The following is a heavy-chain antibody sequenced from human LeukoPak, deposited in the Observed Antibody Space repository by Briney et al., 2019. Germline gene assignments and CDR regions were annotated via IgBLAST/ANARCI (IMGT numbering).Heavy chain of an antibody. Sequence: SVKVSCKASGGSFSSNIISWVRQAPGQGLEWMGGIVPIFGKTKYAQKFQGRVTITTDESSSTAYMELSSLRSDDMAIYYCARGWGIPAPISWFDPWGQGTLVTVSS. J-gene: IGHJ5*02. V-gene: IGHV1-69*05. CDR1: GGSFSSNI. CDR3: ARGWGIPAPISWFDP. CDR2: IVPIFGKT. D-gene: IGHD2-2*01.